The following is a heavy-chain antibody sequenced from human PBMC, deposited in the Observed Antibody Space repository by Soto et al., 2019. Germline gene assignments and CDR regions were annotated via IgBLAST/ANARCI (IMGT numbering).Heavy chain of an antibody. CDR2: IIPILGIA. CDR3: ARSHTSLDY. CDR1: GGTFSSYT. D-gene: IGHD2-2*02. Sequence: QVQLVQSGAXVKKPGSSVKXXCXASGGTFSSYTISWVRQAPGQGLEWMGRIIPILGIANYAQKFQGRVTITADKSTSTAYMELSSLRSEDTAVYYCARSHTSLDYXXQGTLVTVSS. J-gene: IGHJ4*02. V-gene: IGHV1-69*02.